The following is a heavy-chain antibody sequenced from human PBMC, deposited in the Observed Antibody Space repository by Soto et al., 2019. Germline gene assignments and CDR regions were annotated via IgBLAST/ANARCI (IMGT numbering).Heavy chain of an antibody. Sequence: SETLSLTCTVSGGSISSSSYYWGWIRQPPGKGLEWIGSIYYSGSTYYNPPLKSRVTISVDTSKNQFSLKLSSVTAADTAVYYCARHGPIVVVVAATLQADAFDIWGQGTMVTVSS. CDR2: IYYSGST. J-gene: IGHJ3*02. D-gene: IGHD2-15*01. CDR3: ARHGPIVVVVAATLQADAFDI. CDR1: GGSISSSSYY. V-gene: IGHV4-39*01.